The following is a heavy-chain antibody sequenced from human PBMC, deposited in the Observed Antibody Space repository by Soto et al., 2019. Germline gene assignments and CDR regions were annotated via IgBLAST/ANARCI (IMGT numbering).Heavy chain of an antibody. CDR3: ASGPYYDILTGYLAQGY. V-gene: IGHV1-69*13. J-gene: IGHJ4*02. CDR2: IIPIFGTA. D-gene: IGHD3-9*01. Sequence: ASVKVSCKASGGTFRSYAISWVRQAPGQGLEWMGGIIPIFGTANYAQKFQGRVTITADESTSTAYMELSSLRSEDTAVYYCASGPYYDILTGYLAQGYWGQVTLVTVAS. CDR1: GGTFRSYA.